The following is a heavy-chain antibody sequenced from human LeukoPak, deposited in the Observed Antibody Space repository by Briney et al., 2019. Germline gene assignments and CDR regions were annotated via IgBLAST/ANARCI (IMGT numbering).Heavy chain of an antibody. J-gene: IGHJ4*02. D-gene: IGHD1-1*01. CDR1: GFTFSSYE. Sequence: GGSLRLSSAASGFTFSSYEMNWVRQAPGKGLEWVSYITSSGSTIFYADSVKGRFTISRDNAKNSLYLQMSSLRAEDTAVYYCARDLNWETYWGQGTLVTVSS. CDR2: ITSSGSTI. V-gene: IGHV3-48*03. CDR3: ARDLNWETY.